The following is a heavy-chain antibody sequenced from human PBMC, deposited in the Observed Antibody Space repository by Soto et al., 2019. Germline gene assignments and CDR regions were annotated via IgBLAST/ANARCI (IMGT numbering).Heavy chain of an antibody. J-gene: IGHJ4*02. CDR3: AKEVAVATITSPSDY. CDR2: ISYDGSNK. CDR1: GFTFSSYG. D-gene: IGHD5-12*01. V-gene: IGHV3-30*18. Sequence: PGGSLRLSCAASGFTFSSYGMHWVRQAPGKGLEWVAVISYDGSNKYYPDSVKGRFTISRDNSKNTLYLQMNSLRAEDTAVYYCAKEVAVATITSPSDYWGQGTLVTVSS.